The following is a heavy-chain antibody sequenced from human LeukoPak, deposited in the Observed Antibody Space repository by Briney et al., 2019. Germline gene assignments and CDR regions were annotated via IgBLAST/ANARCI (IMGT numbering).Heavy chain of an antibody. CDR2: IYYSGST. D-gene: IGHD6-13*01. V-gene: IGHV4-59*01. CDR1: CGSISSYY. J-gene: IGHJ4*02. Sequence: PSETLSLPCTVSCGSISSYYWSWIRQPPGKGLEWIGYIYYSGSTNYNPSLKSRVTISVDTSKNQFSLKLSSVTAADTAVYYCAGNSIAAAGTWGQGTLVTVSS. CDR3: AGNSIAAAGT.